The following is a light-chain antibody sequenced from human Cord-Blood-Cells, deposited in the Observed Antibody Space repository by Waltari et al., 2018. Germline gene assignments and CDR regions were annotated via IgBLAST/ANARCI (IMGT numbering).Light chain of an antibody. J-gene: IGLJ2*01. CDR1: SSDVGGYNY. CDR2: DVS. CDR3: SSYTSSSTLV. Sequence: QSALTPPASVSGSPGQSTTISCTGTSSDVGGYNYVSWYQQHPGKAPKLMIYDVSNRPAGVSNRCAGSNSGNTASLTISGLQAEDEADYYCSSYTSSSTLVFGGETKLTVL. V-gene: IGLV2-14*01.